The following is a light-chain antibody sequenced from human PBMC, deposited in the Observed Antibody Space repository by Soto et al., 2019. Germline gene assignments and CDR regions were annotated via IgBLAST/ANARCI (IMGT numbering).Light chain of an antibody. J-gene: IGLJ1*01. Sequence: QSVLTQPASVSGSPGQSIAISCTGTSSDVGGYNYVSWYQQHPGKAPKLMIYDVSNRPSGVSNRCSGSTSGNTASLTISGLQAEDEADYYCSSYTSSDTYVFGTGTQLTVL. V-gene: IGLV2-14*01. CDR3: SSYTSSDTYV. CDR2: DVS. CDR1: SSDVGGYNY.